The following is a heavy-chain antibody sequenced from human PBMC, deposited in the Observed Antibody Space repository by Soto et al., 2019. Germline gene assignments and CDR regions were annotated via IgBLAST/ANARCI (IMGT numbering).Heavy chain of an antibody. CDR1: GVSISCSIYY. J-gene: IGHJ5*02. CDR2: IYYSGQT. V-gene: IGHV4-39*01. CDR3: ARHGSS. Sequence: PSETLSLTCSVSGVSISCSIYYWGWIRQPPGKGLEWIGSIYYSGQTYYNPSLKSRVTISVDRSKNQFSLNLTSVTATDTAFYYCARHGSSWGQGTLVTVSS.